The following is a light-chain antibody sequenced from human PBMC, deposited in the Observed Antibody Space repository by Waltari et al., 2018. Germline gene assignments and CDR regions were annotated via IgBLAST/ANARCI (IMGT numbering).Light chain of an antibody. CDR2: KDS. V-gene: IGLV3-27*01. CDR3: YSAADNNVV. Sequence: SYELTQPSSVSVSPGQTARRTCTGDVLAKNDAPWFQQKPGQAPVLVIYKDSERPSGIPERFSGSSSGTTVTLTSSGAQVEDEADYYCYSAADNNVVFGGGTKLTVL. CDR1: VLAKND. J-gene: IGLJ2*01.